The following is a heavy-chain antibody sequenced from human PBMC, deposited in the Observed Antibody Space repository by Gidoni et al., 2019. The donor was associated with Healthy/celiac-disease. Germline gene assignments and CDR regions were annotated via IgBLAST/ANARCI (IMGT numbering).Heavy chain of an antibody. CDR3: AKDMGEAYDYVWGSYDAFDI. CDR2: ISWNSGSI. D-gene: IGHD3-16*01. Sequence: EVQLVESGGGLVQPGRSLRLSCAASGFTFDDYAMHWVRQAPGKGLEWVSGISWNSGSIGYADSVKGRFPISRDNAKNSLYLQMNSLRAEDTSLYYCAKDMGEAYDYVWGSYDAFDIWGQGTMVTVSS. V-gene: IGHV3-9*01. J-gene: IGHJ3*02. CDR1: GFTFDDYA.